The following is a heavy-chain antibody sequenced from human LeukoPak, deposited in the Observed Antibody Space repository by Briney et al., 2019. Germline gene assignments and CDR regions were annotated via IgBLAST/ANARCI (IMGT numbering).Heavy chain of an antibody. D-gene: IGHD2-21*02. V-gene: IGHV1-18*01. J-gene: IGHJ4*02. CDR2: ISTYSGNT. CDR3: ARGGSRVVTYGNFDY. Sequence: ASVKVSCKPPGYTFTSYAISWLRQAPGQGLEWMGWISTYSGNTNYAQKLQGRITMTIETSTSTAYMELRSLRSDDTAVYYCARGGSRVVTYGNFDYWGQGTLVTVSS. CDR1: GYTFTSYA.